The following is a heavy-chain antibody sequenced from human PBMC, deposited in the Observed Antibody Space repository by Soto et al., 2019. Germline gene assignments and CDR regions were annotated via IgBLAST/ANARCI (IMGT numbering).Heavy chain of an antibody. CDR2: IMPIFRTP. CDR1: GGTFSTSA. Sequence: QVQLEQSGAEVKKPGSSVKVSCKASGGTFSTSAISWVRQAPGQGLEWMGGIMPIFRTPDYAQKFQGRVTVTADESTSTAYMELCGLRSDDTAVYYCARDKARPQLGGDYYYILDVWGQGTTVTVSS. J-gene: IGHJ6*02. D-gene: IGHD3-10*01. CDR3: ARDKARPQLGGDYYYILDV. V-gene: IGHV1-69*12.